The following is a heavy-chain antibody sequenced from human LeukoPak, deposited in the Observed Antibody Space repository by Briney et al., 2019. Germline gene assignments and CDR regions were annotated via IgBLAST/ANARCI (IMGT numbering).Heavy chain of an antibody. D-gene: IGHD3-22*01. Sequence: PSETLSLTCTVSGGSISSYYWSWVRQPPGKGMEWIGYIYYSGSTNYNPSHKSRVTISVDTSKNQFSLKLSSVTAADTAVYYCARGDYYDSSGYYVEGLDYWGQGTLVTVSS. CDR1: GGSISSYY. J-gene: IGHJ4*02. CDR3: ARGDYYDSSGYYVEGLDY. CDR2: IYYSGST. V-gene: IGHV4-59*01.